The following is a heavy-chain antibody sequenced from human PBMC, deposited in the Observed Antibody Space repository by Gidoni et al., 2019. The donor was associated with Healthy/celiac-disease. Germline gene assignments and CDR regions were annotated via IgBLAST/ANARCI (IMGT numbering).Heavy chain of an antibody. CDR1: GGSFSGYY. J-gene: IGHJ3*02. Sequence: QVQLQQWGAGLLKPSETLSLTCAVYGGSFSGYYWSWIRQPPGKGREWIGEINHSGITNYNPSLKSRVTISVDTSKNQFSLKLSSVTAADTTVYYCARGRGRVPAATGIVVVVAAYRRGAFDIWGQGTMVTVSS. V-gene: IGHV4-34*01. CDR3: ARGRGRVPAATGIVVVVAAYRRGAFDI. D-gene: IGHD2-15*01. CDR2: INHSGIT.